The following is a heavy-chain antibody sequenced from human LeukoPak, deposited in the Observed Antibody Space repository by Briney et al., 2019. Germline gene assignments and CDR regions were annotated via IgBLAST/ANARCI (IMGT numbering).Heavy chain of an antibody. CDR2: IKQDGSGK. CDR3: AKEKTTGTYYVDY. J-gene: IGHJ4*02. Sequence: PGGSLRLSCAASGFTFSSYWMTWVRQAPGKGLEWVASIKQDGSGKYYVDSVKGRFTISRDNAKNSLYLQMDSLRREDTAVYYCAKEKTTGTYYVDYWGQGTLVTVSS. V-gene: IGHV3-7*04. D-gene: IGHD1-7*01. CDR1: GFTFSSYW.